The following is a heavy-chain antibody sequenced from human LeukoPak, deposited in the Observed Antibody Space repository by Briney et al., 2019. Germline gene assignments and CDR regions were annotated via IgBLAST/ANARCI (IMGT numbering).Heavy chain of an antibody. CDR2: IIPIFGTA. J-gene: IGHJ6*03. CDR3: ARESDYYDFWSGPPGSDYYMDV. V-gene: IGHV1-69*01. D-gene: IGHD3-3*01. CDR1: GGTFSSYA. Sequence: GASVKVSCKASGGTFSSYAISWVRQAPGQGLEWMGGIIPIFGTANYAQKFQGRVTITADESTSTAYMELSSLRSEDTAVYYCARESDYYDFWSGPPGSDYYMDVWGKGTTVTVSS.